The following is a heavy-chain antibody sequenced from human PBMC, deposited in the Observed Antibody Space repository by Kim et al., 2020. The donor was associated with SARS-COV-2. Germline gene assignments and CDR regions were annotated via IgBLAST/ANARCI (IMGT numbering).Heavy chain of an antibody. D-gene: IGHD3-3*01. V-gene: IGHV4-34*01. CDR2: INHSGST. CDR3: ARGGITIFGVAPRRY. Sequence: SETLSLTCAVYGGSFSGYYWSWIRQPPGKGLEWIGEINHSGSTNYNPSLKSRVTISVDTSKNQFSLKLSSVTAADTAVYYCARGGITIFGVAPRRYWGQG. J-gene: IGHJ4*02. CDR1: GGSFSGYY.